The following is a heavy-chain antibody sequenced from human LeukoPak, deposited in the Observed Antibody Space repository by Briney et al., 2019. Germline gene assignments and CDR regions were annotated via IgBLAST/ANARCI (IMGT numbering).Heavy chain of an antibody. J-gene: IGHJ4*02. CDR2: INPNSGDT. D-gene: IGHD2-21*01. CDR1: RYTFIVYH. V-gene: IGHV1-2*02. Sequence: GASVNDSFMASRYTFIVYHMHWVRQAPGQGLEWMGWINPNSGDTNFAQKFQGRVTMTRDTSISTVYMELSRLTSDDTAVYYCARADLSMLEYWGQGPLVTVSS. CDR3: ARADLSMLEY.